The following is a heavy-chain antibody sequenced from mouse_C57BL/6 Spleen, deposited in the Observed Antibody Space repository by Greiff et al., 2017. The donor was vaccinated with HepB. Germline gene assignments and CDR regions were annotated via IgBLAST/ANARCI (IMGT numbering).Heavy chain of an antibody. V-gene: IGHV1-81*01. CDR3: ASCYGSSYWYFDV. CDR2: IYPRSGNT. J-gene: IGHJ1*03. Sequence: VHLVESGAELARPGASVKLSCKASGYTFTSYGISWVKQRTGQGLEWIGEIYPRSGNTYYNEKFKGKATLTADKSSSTAYMELRSLTSEDSAVYFCASCYGSSYWYFDVWGTGTTVTVSS. CDR1: GYTFTSYG. D-gene: IGHD1-1*01.